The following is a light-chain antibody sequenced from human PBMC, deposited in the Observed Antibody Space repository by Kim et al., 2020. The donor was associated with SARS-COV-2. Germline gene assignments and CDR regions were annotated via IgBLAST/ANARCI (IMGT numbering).Light chain of an antibody. CDR2: DAA. J-gene: IGKJ2*01. Sequence: SASVGDRVIITCRASQFISTWLAGYQQKPGEGPKLLISDAATLQSGVPSRFSGSGVGTEFTLTISSLQPEDFATYFCQQYSSLSYTFGQGTKLE. V-gene: IGKV1-5*01. CDR3: QQYSSLSYT. CDR1: QFISTW.